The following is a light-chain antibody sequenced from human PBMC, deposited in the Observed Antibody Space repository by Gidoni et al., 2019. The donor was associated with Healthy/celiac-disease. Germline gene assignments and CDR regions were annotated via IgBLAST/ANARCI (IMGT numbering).Light chain of an antibody. J-gene: IGKJ2*01. Sequence: DIVMTQSPDSPVSLGERATINCKSSQSVLYSSNNKNYLAWYQQKPGQPPKLLIYWASTRESGVPDRFSGSGSGTDFTLTISSLQAEDVAVYYCQQYYSTLYTFGQGTKLEIK. CDR2: WAS. CDR3: QQYYSTLYT. V-gene: IGKV4-1*01. CDR1: QSVLYSSNNKNY.